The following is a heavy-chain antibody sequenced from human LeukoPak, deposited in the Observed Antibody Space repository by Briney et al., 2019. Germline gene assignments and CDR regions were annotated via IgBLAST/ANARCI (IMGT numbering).Heavy chain of an antibody. CDR2: ISSSSGTI. Sequence: GGSLRLSCAASGFXFSSYSINWVRQAPGKGLEWVSYISSSSGTIYYADSVKGRFTISRDNAKNSLYLQMNSLRVEDTAVYYCARVSISMIVVDLDYWGQGTLVTVSS. V-gene: IGHV3-48*04. J-gene: IGHJ4*02. CDR3: ARVSISMIVVDLDY. D-gene: IGHD3-22*01. CDR1: GFXFSSYS.